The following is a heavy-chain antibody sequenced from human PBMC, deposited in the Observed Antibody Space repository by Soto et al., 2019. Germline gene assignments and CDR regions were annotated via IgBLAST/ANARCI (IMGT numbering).Heavy chain of an antibody. CDR2: ISAYNGNT. CDR3: ARDLPWYYDFWSGYSPRDVYYQYGM. V-gene: IGHV1-18*01. J-gene: IGHJ6*01. Sequence: DSVNRYCKAACYTLPSQCISCVRQAPGQRIEWMGWISAYNGNTNYAQKLQGRVTMTTDTSTSTGYMQLRSLISDDPAMHYCARDLPWYYDFWSGYSPRDVYYQYGM. D-gene: IGHD3-3*01. CDR1: CYTLPSQC.